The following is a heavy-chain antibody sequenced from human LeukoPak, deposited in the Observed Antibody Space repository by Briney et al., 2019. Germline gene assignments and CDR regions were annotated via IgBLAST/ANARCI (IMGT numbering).Heavy chain of an antibody. CDR3: ARGGGDSPLDY. D-gene: IGHD2-21*02. Sequence: GGSLRLSCAASGFTFSSYGMHWVRQAPGKGLEWVAVISYDGSNKYYADSVKGRFTISRDNSKNPLYLQMNSLRAEDTAVYYCARGGGDSPLDYWGQGTLVTVSS. J-gene: IGHJ4*02. V-gene: IGHV3-30*03. CDR1: GFTFSSYG. CDR2: ISYDGSNK.